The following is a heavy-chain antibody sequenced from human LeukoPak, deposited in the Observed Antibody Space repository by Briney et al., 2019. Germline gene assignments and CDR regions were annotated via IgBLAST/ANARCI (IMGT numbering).Heavy chain of an antibody. CDR1: GYTFTSYY. CDR3: ARDLHIIVAPAAYFQY. D-gene: IGHD2-2*01. CDR2: INPNSGDT. Sequence: ASVKVSCKASGYTFTSYYMHWVRQAPGQGLEWMGWINPNSGDTNYAKNFQGRVTMTRDPSINTAFLDLSRLRSDDTAVYYCARDLHIIVAPAAYFQYWGQGILVTVSS. V-gene: IGHV1-2*02. J-gene: IGHJ1*01.